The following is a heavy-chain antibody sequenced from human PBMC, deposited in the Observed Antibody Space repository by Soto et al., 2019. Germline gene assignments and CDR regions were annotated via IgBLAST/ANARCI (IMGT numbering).Heavy chain of an antibody. CDR3: ARRYGGAFDI. Sequence: PSQTLSLTCTVSGGSISGYGWSWIRQPPGKGLEWIGYMYKTGSTNYNPSPKSRVTISVEMSKNQFSLKLSSVTAADRAVYYCARRYGGAFDIWGQGTMVTVSS. CDR1: GGSISGYG. V-gene: IGHV4-59*01. J-gene: IGHJ3*02. D-gene: IGHD4-17*01. CDR2: MYKTGST.